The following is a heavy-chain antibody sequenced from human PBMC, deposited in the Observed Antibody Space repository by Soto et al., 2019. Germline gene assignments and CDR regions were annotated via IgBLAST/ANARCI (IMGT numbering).Heavy chain of an antibody. CDR3: ARDNNYYDSSGYYSTNAFDI. CDR2: ISRSGSTI. V-gene: IGHV3-48*03. D-gene: IGHD3-22*01. J-gene: IGHJ3*02. CDR1: GFTFSSYE. Sequence: GGPLRLSCAASGFTFSSYEMNWVRQAPGKGLEWVSYISRSGSTIYYADSVKGRFTISRDNAKNSLYLQMNSLRAEDTAVYYCARDNNYYDSSGYYSTNAFDIWGQGTMVTVSS.